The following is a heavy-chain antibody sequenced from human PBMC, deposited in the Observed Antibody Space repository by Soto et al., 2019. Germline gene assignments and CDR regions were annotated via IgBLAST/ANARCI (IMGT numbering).Heavy chain of an antibody. V-gene: IGHV4-30-4*02. CDR2: ISYSGTT. Sequence: SETLSLTCTVSGDSISSNNNYWSWIRQPPGEGLEWIGFISYSGTTSYSPSLKSRVAISLDTSKNQFSLSLSSVTAADTAVYYCARGVATNEFDSWGQGTLVTSPQ. J-gene: IGHJ4*02. CDR3: ARGVATNEFDS. D-gene: IGHD5-12*01. CDR1: GDSISSNNNY.